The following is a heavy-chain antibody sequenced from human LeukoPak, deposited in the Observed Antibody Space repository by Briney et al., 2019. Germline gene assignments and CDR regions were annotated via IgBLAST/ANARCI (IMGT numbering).Heavy chain of an antibody. V-gene: IGHV3-23*01. CDR3: ARSPYYYYYYMDV. Sequence: GGSLRLSCAASGFTFSSYAMSWVRQAPGKGLEWVSAISGSGGSTYYADSVKGRFTISRDNSKNTLYLQMNSLRAEDTAVYYCARSPYYYYYYMDVRGKGTTVTVSS. J-gene: IGHJ6*03. CDR2: ISGSGGST. CDR1: GFTFSSYA.